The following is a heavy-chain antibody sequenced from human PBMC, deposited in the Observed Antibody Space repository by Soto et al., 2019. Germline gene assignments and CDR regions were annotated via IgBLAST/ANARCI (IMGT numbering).Heavy chain of an antibody. Sequence: PGGSLRLSCAASGFTFSGSAMHWVRQASGKGLEWVGRIRSKANSYATAYGASVKGRFTISRDDPRNTAYLQMNSLKTEDTAVYYCIRPSGGSYLRDAYDSRGYLYYGMDVWGQGTTVTVS. J-gene: IGHJ6*02. CDR1: GFTFSGSA. V-gene: IGHV3-73*01. CDR3: IRPSGGSYLRDAYDSRGYLYYGMDV. CDR2: IRSKANSYAT. D-gene: IGHD3-22*01.